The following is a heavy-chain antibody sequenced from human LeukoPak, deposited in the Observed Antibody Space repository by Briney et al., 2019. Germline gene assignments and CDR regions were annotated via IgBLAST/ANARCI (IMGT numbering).Heavy chain of an antibody. J-gene: IGHJ6*03. D-gene: IGHD4-23*01. CDR1: GYTFTGYY. V-gene: IGHV1-2*02. CDR2: INPNSGGT. CDR3: ARGSGRWLYYYYYYYMDV. Sequence: ASVKVSCKASGYTFTGYYMHWVRQAPGQGLEWMGWINPNSGGTNYAQKFQGRVTMTRDTSISTAYMELSRLRSDDTAVYYCARGSGRWLYYYYYYYMDVWGKGTTVTISS.